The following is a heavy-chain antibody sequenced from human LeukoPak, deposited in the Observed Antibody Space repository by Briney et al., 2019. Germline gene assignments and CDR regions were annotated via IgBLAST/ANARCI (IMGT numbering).Heavy chain of an antibody. J-gene: IGHJ6*04. CDR1: DTSISNNW. CDR2: IFHRGIP. V-gene: IGHV4/OR15-8*01. CDR3: ARVMGASWFFYLDV. Sequence: SETLSLTCDVSDTSISNNWWSWVRQSPGKVLEWIGEIFHRGIPNYNPSLKSRVTMSIDTSKNQLSLNVNSVTAADTAVYYCARVMGASWFFYLDVWGKGTTVTVSS. D-gene: IGHD3-16*02.